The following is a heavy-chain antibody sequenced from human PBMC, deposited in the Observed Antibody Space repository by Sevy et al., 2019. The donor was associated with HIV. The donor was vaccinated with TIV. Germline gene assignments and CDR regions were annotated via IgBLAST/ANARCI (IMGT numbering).Heavy chain of an antibody. Sequence: SETLSLTCTVSGGSITSLYWNWIRQPPGKGLEWIANIYYDGHINYNPSLKSRVSLSLDTSKNQFSLRLSSVTAADTAMYYCAGENAWGRGYSWGQGTLVTVSS. D-gene: IGHD1-26*01. CDR3: AGENAWGRGYS. CDR1: GGSITSLY. V-gene: IGHV4-59*08. CDR2: IYYDGHI. J-gene: IGHJ4*02.